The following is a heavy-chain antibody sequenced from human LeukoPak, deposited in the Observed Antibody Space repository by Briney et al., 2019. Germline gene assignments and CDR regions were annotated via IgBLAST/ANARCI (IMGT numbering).Heavy chain of an antibody. CDR1: GGSISSSSYY. CDR3: ARESVGVWGSYRIDY. D-gene: IGHD3-16*02. CDR2: IYYSGST. Sequence: SETLSLTCTVSGGSISSSSYYWGWIRQPPGKGLEWIGSIYYSGSTNYNPSLKSRVTISVDTSKNQFSLKLSSVTAADTAVYYCARESVGVWGSYRIDYWGQGTLVTVSS. V-gene: IGHV4-39*07. J-gene: IGHJ4*02.